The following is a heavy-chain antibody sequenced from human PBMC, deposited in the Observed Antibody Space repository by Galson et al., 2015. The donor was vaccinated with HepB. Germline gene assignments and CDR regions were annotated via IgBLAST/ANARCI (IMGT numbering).Heavy chain of an antibody. CDR2: IIPIFGTA. CDR3: AREWYSGSYQDAFDI. Sequence: CKASGGTFSSYAISWVRQAPGQGLEWVGGIIPIFGTANYAQKFQGRVTITADESTSTAYMELSSLRSEDTAVYYCAREWYSGSYQDAFDIWGQGTMVTVSS. V-gene: IGHV1-69*01. D-gene: IGHD1-26*01. CDR1: GGTFSSYA. J-gene: IGHJ3*02.